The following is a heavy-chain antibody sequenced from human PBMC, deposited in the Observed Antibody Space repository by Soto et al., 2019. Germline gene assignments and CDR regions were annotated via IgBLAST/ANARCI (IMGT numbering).Heavy chain of an antibody. J-gene: IGHJ6*02. CDR1: GFTFISYA. CDR3: ASTLDV. V-gene: IGHV3-30-3*01. CDR2: ISYDGSNK. Sequence: PGGSLRLSCAASGFTFISYAMHWVRQAPGKGLEWVAVISYDGSNKYYADSVKGRFTISRDNSKNTLYLQMNSLRADDTAVYYCASTLDVWGQGTTVTVSS.